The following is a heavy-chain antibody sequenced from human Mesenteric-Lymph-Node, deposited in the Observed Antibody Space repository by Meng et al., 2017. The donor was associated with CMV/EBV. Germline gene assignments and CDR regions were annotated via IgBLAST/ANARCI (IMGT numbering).Heavy chain of an antibody. V-gene: IGHV4-39*07. Sequence: VFISAGDFYWGWIRQPPERELEWIGHVYYDGNTYYIPSLKSRVTISVHTSKIQFSLNLSAVTAADTAVYYCARTDYGSGSSRLDPWGQRTLVTVSS. CDR2: VYYDGNT. CDR3: ARTDYGSGSSRLDP. J-gene: IGHJ5*02. CDR1: VFISAGDFY. D-gene: IGHD3-10*01.